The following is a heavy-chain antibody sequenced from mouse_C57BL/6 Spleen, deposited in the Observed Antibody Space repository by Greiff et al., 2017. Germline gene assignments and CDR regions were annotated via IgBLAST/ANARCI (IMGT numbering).Heavy chain of an antibody. CDR2: ISSGSSTI. CDR1: GFTFSDYG. V-gene: IGHV5-17*01. Sequence: EVKVVESGGGLVKPGGSLKLSCAASGFTFSDYGMHWVRQAPEKGLEWVAYISSGSSTIYYADTVKDRFTISRDNAKNTLFLQMTSLRSEDTAMYYCANGKIGPFDYWGQGTTLTVSS. CDR3: ANGKIGPFDY. D-gene: IGHD2-1*01. J-gene: IGHJ2*01.